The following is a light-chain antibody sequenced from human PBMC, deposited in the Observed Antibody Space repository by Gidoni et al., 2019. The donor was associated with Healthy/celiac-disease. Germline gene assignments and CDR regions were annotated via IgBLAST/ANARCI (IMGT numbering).Light chain of an antibody. CDR2: GAS. J-gene: IGKJ5*01. CDR1: QSVSSSY. V-gene: IGKV3-20*01. Sequence: EIVLTQSPGTLSLSPGERATLSCRASQSVSSSYLAWYQQKQGQDPRLLFYGASSRVNGMPERFSGSGAGTDFTLTISRLEPEDFAVYYCQQYSSSPRITFGQGTRLEIK. CDR3: QQYSSSPRIT.